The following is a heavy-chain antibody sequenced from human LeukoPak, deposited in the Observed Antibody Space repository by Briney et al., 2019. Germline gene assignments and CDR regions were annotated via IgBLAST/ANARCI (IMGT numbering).Heavy chain of an antibody. CDR3: AKSNGYGLIDI. D-gene: IGHD3-10*01. J-gene: IGHJ3*02. CDR2: IYHSGNT. CDR1: GYSISSGYY. V-gene: IGHV4-38-2*02. Sequence: SETLSLTCTVSGYSISSGYYWGWIRQPPEKGLEWIGSIYHSGNTYYNPSLKSRITISVDTSKNQFSLKLSSVTAADTAVYYCAKSNGYGLIDIWGQGTMVTVSS.